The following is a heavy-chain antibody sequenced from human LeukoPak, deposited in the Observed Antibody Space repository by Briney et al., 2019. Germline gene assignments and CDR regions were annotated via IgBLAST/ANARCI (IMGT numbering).Heavy chain of an antibody. Sequence: SETLSLTCTVSGGSISSSSYYWGWIRQPPGKGLEWIGSTYYSGSTYYNPSLKSRVTISVDTSRNQFSLHLNSVTPEDTAVYYCANSPKAVAGNGPFDYWGQGTLVTVSS. CDR1: GGSISSSSYY. CDR2: TYYSGST. CDR3: ANSPKAVAGNGPFDY. V-gene: IGHV4-39*01. D-gene: IGHD6-19*01. J-gene: IGHJ4*02.